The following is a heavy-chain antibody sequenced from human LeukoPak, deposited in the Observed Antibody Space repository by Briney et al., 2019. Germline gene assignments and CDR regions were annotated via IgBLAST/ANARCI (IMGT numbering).Heavy chain of an antibody. CDR3: ARLAIVVGAFDI. V-gene: IGHV4-61*02. Sequence: SETLSLTCTVSGGSISSGSYYWSWIRQPAGKGLEWIGRIYTSGSTNYNPSLKSRVTISVDTSKNQFSLKLSSVTAADTAVYYCARLAIVVGAFDIWGQGTMVTVSS. CDR2: IYTSGST. D-gene: IGHD2-21*01. J-gene: IGHJ3*02. CDR1: GGSISSGSYY.